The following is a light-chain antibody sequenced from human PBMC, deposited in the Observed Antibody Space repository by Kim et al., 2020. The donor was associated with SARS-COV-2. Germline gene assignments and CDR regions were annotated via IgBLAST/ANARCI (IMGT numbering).Light chain of an antibody. Sequence: EIVLTQSPGTLSSSPGERATLSCRASQSISSSYLAWYQQKPGQAPRLLIYGASSRATGIPDRFSGSGSGTDFTLTISRLEPEDFAVYYCQSKGTFGQGTKVDIK. CDR3: QSKGT. J-gene: IGKJ1*01. CDR1: QSISSSY. CDR2: GAS. V-gene: IGKV3-20*01.